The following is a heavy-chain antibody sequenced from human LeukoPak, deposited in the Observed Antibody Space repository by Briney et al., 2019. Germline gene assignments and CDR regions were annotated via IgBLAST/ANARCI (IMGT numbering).Heavy chain of an antibody. CDR1: GFTFSSYA. J-gene: IGHJ4*02. CDR2: ISGSGGST. V-gene: IGHV3-23*01. D-gene: IGHD5-18*01. CDR3: AKCNVGGIKLWSCIFDY. Sequence: GGSLRLSCAASGFTFSSYAMSWVRQAPGKGLEWVSAISGSGGSTYYADSVKGRFTISRDNSKNTLYLQMNSLRAEDTAVYYCAKCNVGGIKLWSCIFDYWGQGTLVTVSS.